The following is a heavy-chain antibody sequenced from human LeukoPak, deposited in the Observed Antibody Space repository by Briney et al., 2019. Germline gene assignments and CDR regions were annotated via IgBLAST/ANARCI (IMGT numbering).Heavy chain of an antibody. D-gene: IGHD5-24*01. CDR3: ARETGPATRVLDY. CDR1: GGSISSYY. V-gene: IGHV4-59*08. Sequence: SETLSLTCTVSGGSISSYYLSWIRQPPGKGLEWIGYIYYSGSTNYNPSLKSRVTISVDTSKNQFSLKLSSVTAADTAVYYCARETGPATRVLDYWGQGTLVTVSS. CDR2: IYYSGST. J-gene: IGHJ4*02.